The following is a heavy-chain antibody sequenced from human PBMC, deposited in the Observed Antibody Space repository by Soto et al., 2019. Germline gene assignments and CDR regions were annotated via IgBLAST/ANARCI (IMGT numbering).Heavy chain of an antibody. CDR2: INHSGST. CDR1: GGSFSGYY. V-gene: IGHV4-34*01. Sequence: SETLSLTCAVLGGSFSGYYWSWIRQPPGKGLEWIGEINHSGSTNYNPSLKSRVTISVDTSKNQFSLKLSSVTAADTAVYYCARDKVALFRREKSWFDPWGQGTLVTVSS. D-gene: IGHD2-15*01. CDR3: ARDKVALFRREKSWFDP. J-gene: IGHJ5*02.